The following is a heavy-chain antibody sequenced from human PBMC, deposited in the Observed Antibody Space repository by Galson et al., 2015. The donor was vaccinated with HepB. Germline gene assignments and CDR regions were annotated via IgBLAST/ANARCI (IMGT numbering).Heavy chain of an antibody. D-gene: IGHD6-6*01. CDR1: GYTFTSYA. V-gene: IGHV1-3*01. CDR3: ARVRALGIAARPDPPDY. CDR2: INAGNGNT. Sequence: SVKVSCKASGYTFTSYAMHWVRQAPGQRLEWMGWINAGNGNTKYSQKFQGRVTITRDTSASTAYMELSSLRSEDTAVYYCARVRALGIAARPDPPDYWGQGTLVTVSS. J-gene: IGHJ4*02.